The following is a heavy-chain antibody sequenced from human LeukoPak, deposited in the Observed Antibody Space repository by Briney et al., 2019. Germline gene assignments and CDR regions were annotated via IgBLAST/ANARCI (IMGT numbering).Heavy chain of an antibody. V-gene: IGHV3-30*18. CDR2: ISYDGTNK. D-gene: IGHD3-3*01. CDR1: GFTFSSYG. J-gene: IGHJ4*02. CDR3: AKDLNYDFWSGLGN. Sequence: GRSLRLSCAVSGFTFSSYGMHWVRQAPGKGLEWMAVISYDGTNKYYADSVKGRLTISRDNSKNTLYLQMNSLRAEDTAVYYCAKDLNYDFWSGLGNWGQGTLVTVSS.